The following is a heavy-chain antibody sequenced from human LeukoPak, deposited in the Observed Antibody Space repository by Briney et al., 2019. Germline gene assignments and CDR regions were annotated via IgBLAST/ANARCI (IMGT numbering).Heavy chain of an antibody. CDR3: ARITLGGYFDY. J-gene: IGHJ4*02. CDR2: IFSNDEK. V-gene: IGHV2-26*01. D-gene: IGHD3-16*01. Sequence: SGPVLVKPTETLTLTCTVSGFSLSNARVGVSWIRQPPGKALEWLAYIFSNDEKSYSTSLRSRLTTSKDTSKSQVVLTMTNMDPVDTATYYCARITLGGYFDYWGQGTLVTVSS. CDR1: GFSLSNARVG.